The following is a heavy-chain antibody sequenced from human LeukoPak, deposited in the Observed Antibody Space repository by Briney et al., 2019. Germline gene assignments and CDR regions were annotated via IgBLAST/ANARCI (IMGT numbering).Heavy chain of an antibody. J-gene: IGHJ6*02. CDR2: ISSSGSTI. CDR1: GFTFSSYE. V-gene: IGHV3-48*03. D-gene: IGHD5-12*01. CDR3: AKDSSGPSGYDGGGYYYGMDV. Sequence: PGGSLRLSCAASGFTFSSYEMNWVRQAPGKGLEWVSYISSSGSTIYYADSVKGRFTISRDNAKNSLYLQMNSLRAEDTAVYYCAKDSSGPSGYDGGGYYYGMDVWGQGTTVTVSS.